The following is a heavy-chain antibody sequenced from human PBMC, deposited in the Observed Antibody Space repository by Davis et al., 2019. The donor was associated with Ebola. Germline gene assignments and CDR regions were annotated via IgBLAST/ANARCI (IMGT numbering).Heavy chain of an antibody. CDR3: ARAMVTMVSFAFDI. V-gene: IGHV4-39*07. J-gene: IGHJ3*02. CDR2: IYHSGTT. D-gene: IGHD3-10*01. Sequence: MPSDTLSLTCTVSGGSISSSSYYWGWIRQPPGKGLEWLGEIYHSGTTNYNPSLKSRVTISVDKSKNQFSLKLSSVTAADTAVYYCARAMVTMVSFAFDIWGQGTVVTVSS. CDR1: GGSISSSSYY.